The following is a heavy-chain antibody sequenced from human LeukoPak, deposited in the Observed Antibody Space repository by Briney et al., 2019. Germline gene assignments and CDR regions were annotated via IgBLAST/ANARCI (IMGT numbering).Heavy chain of an antibody. D-gene: IGHD6-19*01. Sequence: SETLSLTCTVSGGSISIYYWSWIRQPAGKGLEWIGRIYSSGSTNYNPSLKSRVTMSVDTSKNQFSLKLSSVTAADTAVYFCTTSYASGWYVEYYFDFWGQGALVTVSS. J-gene: IGHJ4*02. V-gene: IGHV4-4*07. CDR2: IYSSGST. CDR1: GGSISIYY. CDR3: TTSYASGWYVEYYFDF.